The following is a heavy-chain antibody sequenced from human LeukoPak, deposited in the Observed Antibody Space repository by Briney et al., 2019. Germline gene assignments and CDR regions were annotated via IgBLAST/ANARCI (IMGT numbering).Heavy chain of an antibody. D-gene: IGHD2-15*01. Sequence: ASVKVSCKASGYTFTGYHMHWVRQAPGQGLEWMGWINPNSGGTNYAQKFQGRVTMTRDTSISTAYMELSRLRSDDTAVYYCARDVAVAATHLGMDVWGQGTTVTVSS. CDR2: INPNSGGT. V-gene: IGHV1-2*02. CDR3: ARDVAVAATHLGMDV. CDR1: GYTFTGYH. J-gene: IGHJ6*02.